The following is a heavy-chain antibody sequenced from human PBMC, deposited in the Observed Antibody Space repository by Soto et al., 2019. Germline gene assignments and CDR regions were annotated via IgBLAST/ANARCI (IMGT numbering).Heavy chain of an antibody. D-gene: IGHD3-10*01. CDR1: GYTFTSYA. V-gene: IGHV1-3*01. J-gene: IGHJ6*02. Sequence: QVQLVQSGAEVKKPGASVKVSCKASGYTFTSYAMHWVRQAPGQRLEWMGWINAGNGNTKYSQKFQGRVTITRDTSASTAYMELSSLRSEDTAVYYCARDRRVVIYYYYGMDVWGQGTTVTVSS. CDR3: ARDRRVVIYYYYGMDV. CDR2: INAGNGNT.